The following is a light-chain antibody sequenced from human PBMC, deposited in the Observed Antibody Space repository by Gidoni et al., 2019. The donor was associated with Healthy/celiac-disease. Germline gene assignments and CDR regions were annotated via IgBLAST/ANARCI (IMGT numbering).Light chain of an antibody. Sequence: PVLTQPPSASASLGASATLPCPLSSGDSHLKVAWYQPRPGQGPRFVMRVGTGGIVGSKGDGIPDRFSVLGSGLNRYLTIKNIQEEDESDYHCGADHGSGSNFVLVFGGGTKLTVL. V-gene: IGLV9-49*01. J-gene: IGLJ2*01. CDR1: SGDSHLK. CDR2: VGTGGIVG. CDR3: GADHGSGSNFVLV.